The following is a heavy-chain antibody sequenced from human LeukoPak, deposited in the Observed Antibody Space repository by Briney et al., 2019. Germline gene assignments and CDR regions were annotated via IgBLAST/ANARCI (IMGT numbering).Heavy chain of an antibody. V-gene: IGHV4-34*01. CDR3: ARHAEYNSGWHFYLDH. D-gene: IGHD6-19*01. CDR1: GGSFSGYY. Sequence: SETLSLTCAVYGGSFSGYYWAWIRQPPGKGLEWIGSVHNVGSTYYNLSLRSRVTMSIDTSKNQFSLRLNSVTAADTAVYYCARHAEYNSGWHFYLDHWGQGILVTVSS. J-gene: IGHJ4*02. CDR2: VHNVGST.